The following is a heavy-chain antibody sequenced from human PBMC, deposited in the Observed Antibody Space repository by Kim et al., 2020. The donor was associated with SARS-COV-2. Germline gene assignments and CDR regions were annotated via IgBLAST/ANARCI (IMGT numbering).Heavy chain of an antibody. CDR2: IRSDGSNK. CDR3: ARDHYNWNDGMDY. J-gene: IGHJ4*02. CDR1: GFTFSSYG. Sequence: GGSLRLSCAASGFTFSSYGMHWVRQAPGKGLEWVAVIRSDGSNKYYADSVKGRFTISRDNSKNTLYLQMNSLRAEDTAVYYCARDHYNWNDGMDYWGQGTLVTVSS. D-gene: IGHD1-1*01. V-gene: IGHV3-33*01.